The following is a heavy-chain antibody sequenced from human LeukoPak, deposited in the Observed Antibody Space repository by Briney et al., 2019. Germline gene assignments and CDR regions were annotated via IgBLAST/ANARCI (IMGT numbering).Heavy chain of an antibody. CDR1: EFTISSYW. J-gene: IGHJ4*02. Sequence: GGSLRLSCAASEFTISSYWMSWVRQAPGKGLEWVANIKQDGSEKYYVDSVKGRFTISRDNAKNSLYLQMNSLRAEDTAVYYCARDRKGNYYDSSGYMAYYFDYWGQGTLVTVSP. D-gene: IGHD3-22*01. CDR2: IKQDGSEK. V-gene: IGHV3-7*01. CDR3: ARDRKGNYYDSSGYMAYYFDY.